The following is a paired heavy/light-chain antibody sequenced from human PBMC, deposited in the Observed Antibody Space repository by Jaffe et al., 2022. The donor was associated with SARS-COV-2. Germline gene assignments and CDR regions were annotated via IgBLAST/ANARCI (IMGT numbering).Light chain of an antibody. CDR1: QSLLHSNGYNY. V-gene: IGKV2-28*01. CDR2: LGS. Sequence: IVMTQSPLSLPVTPGEPASISCRSSQSLLHSNGYNYLDWYLQKPGQSPQLLIYLGSNRASGVPDRFSGSGSGTDFTLKISRVEAEDVGVYYCMQSIHTRAFGQGTKVEIK. CDR3: MQSIHTRA. J-gene: IGKJ1*01.
Heavy chain of an antibody. J-gene: IGHJ4*02. V-gene: IGHV3-7*01. CDR2: IKEDGSQS. CDR1: GFTFSSYW. D-gene: IGHD5-18*01. Sequence: EVQLVESGGGLVQPGGSLRLSCAASGFTFSSYWMSYVRQAPGKGLEWVASIKEDGSQSYYVDSVRGRFTISRDNAKYSLSLQMNSLRAEDTAVYYCASLDTTKVVRGYWGQGILVTVSS. CDR3: ASLDTTKVVRGY.